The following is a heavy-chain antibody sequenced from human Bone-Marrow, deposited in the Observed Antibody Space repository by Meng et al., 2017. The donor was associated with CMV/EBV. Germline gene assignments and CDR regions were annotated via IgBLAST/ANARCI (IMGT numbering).Heavy chain of an antibody. J-gene: IGHJ4*02. CDR3: ATGVADFEY. Sequence: QVQTVQCGAEVNKPGASVKVSCKASGYSFPSSDINSVRQAAGQGLEWMGWVNPNSGNTDYAQKFQGRVTMTRNISKSTAYMDLISLRSEDTAVYYCATGVADFEYWGQGTLVTVSS. V-gene: IGHV1-8*01. D-gene: IGHD6-19*01. CDR1: GYSFPSSD. CDR2: VNPNSGNT.